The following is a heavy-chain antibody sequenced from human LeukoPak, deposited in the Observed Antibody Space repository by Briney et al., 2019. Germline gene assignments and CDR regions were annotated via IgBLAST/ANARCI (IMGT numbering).Heavy chain of an antibody. CDR1: GFNFSATY. J-gene: IGHJ3*01. CDR3: AKVEF. CDR2: ISNRGIII. D-gene: IGHD1-1*01. V-gene: IGHV3-11*04. Sequence: GGSLRLSCAASGFNFSATYMTWIRQAPGKGLEWVSYISNRGIIINYADSVKGRFTISRDNSKNTLYLQMNSLRAEDTAVYYCAKVEFWGQGTMVTVSS.